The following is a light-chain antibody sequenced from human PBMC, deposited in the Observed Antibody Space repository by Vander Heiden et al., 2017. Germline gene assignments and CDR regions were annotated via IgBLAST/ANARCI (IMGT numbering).Light chain of an antibody. CDR3: QVWDSSSDHVV. CDR1: HIGSKS. J-gene: IGLJ2*01. CDR2: DDS. Sequence: SYVLTQPPSVSVAPGQTARITCGGNHIGSKSVHWYQQKPGQAPVLVVYDDSDRRSGIPERFSGSNSGNTATVTISRVEAGEEADYYCQVWDSSSDHVVFGGGTKLTVL. V-gene: IGLV3-21*02.